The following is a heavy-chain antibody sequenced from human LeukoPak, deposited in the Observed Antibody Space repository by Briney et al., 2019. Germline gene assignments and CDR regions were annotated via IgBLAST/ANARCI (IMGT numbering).Heavy chain of an antibody. V-gene: IGHV3-23*01. D-gene: IGHD3-22*01. CDR2: ISASGGST. J-gene: IGHJ5*02. Sequence: GGSLRLSCAASGFTFSSYAMSWVRQAPGKGLEWVSGISASGGSTYYADAVEGRFTISRDNSKNKLYLQMNSLRAEDTAVYYCAKALSEGITMIVVVPGWFDPWGQGTLVTVSS. CDR3: AKALSEGITMIVVVPGWFDP. CDR1: GFTFSSYA.